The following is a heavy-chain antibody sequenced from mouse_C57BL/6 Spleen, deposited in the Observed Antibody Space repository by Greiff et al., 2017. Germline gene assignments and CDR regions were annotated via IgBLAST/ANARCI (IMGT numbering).Heavy chain of an antibody. CDR1: GFSLTSYC. Sequence: VQLQQSGPGLVAPSQSLSISCTVSGFSLTSYCVDWVRQPPGQGLEWLGVIWGGGSTNYNSALMSRLSISKDNSKSQVFIKMNSLQTDDTTMYYCAKHDRGFAYWGQGTLVTVSA. J-gene: IGHJ3*01. V-gene: IGHV2-9*01. CDR3: AKHDRGFAY. CDR2: IWGGGST.